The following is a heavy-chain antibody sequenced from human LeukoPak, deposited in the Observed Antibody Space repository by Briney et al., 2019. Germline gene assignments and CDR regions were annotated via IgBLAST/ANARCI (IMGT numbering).Heavy chain of an antibody. J-gene: IGHJ4*02. CDR1: GGSISGSSYY. CDR3: ARFLRGYSYGFFDY. D-gene: IGHD5-18*01. Sequence: SETLSLTCTVSGGSISGSSYYWGWIRQPPGKGLEWIGSISYSGSTYYNPSLKSRVTISVDTSKNQFSLKLSSVTAADTAVYYCARFLRGYSYGFFDYWGQGTLVTVSS. CDR2: ISYSGST. V-gene: IGHV4-39*07.